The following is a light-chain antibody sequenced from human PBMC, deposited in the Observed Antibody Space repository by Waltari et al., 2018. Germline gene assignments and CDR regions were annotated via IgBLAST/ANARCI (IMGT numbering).Light chain of an antibody. V-gene: IGLV1-40*03. CDR3: QSYDNHLRGPI. CDR2: ATD. Sequence: TQPPSVTGDPGQTVVISCTGSDSNLGADHSVNWYQQMPGAVPKIVIYATDRRPSGGHGRFSGSKSGASASLAIFGLQSDDESYYYCQSYDNHLRGPIFGGGTKLTVL. CDR1: DSNLGADHS. J-gene: IGLJ2*01.